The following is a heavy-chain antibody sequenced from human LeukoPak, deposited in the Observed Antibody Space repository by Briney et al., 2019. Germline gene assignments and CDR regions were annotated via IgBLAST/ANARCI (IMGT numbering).Heavy chain of an antibody. D-gene: IGHD3-10*01. Sequence: SVKVSCKASGGTFSSYAISWVRQAPGQGLEWMGRIIPIFGTANYAQKFQGTVTITTDTSTTTAYMELRSLRSDDTAVYYCARDVIGSGSLRFDPWGQGTLVTVSS. CDR2: IIPIFGTA. CDR1: GGTFSSYA. J-gene: IGHJ5*02. CDR3: ARDVIGSGSLRFDP. V-gene: IGHV1-69*05.